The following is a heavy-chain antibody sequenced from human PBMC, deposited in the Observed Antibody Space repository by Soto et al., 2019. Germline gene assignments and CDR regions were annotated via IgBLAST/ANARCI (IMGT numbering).Heavy chain of an antibody. CDR3: ASQHYYDSSGYYVVY. CDR1: GGSISSYY. CDR2: IYYSGST. J-gene: IGHJ4*02. Sequence: PSETLSLTCTVSGGSISSYYWSWIRQPPGKGLEWIGYIYYSGSTNYNPSLKSRVTISVDTSKNQFSLELSSVTAADTAVYYCASQHYYDSSGYYVVYWGQGTLVTVSS. D-gene: IGHD3-22*01. V-gene: IGHV4-59*08.